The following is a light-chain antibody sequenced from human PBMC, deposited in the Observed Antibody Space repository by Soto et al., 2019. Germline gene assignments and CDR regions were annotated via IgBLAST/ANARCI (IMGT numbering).Light chain of an antibody. Sequence: QFVLTQPPSVSGAPGQRVTISWTGSSSNIGAGYDVHWYQQLPGTAPKLLIYGNSNRPSGVPDRFSGSKSGTSASLAITGLQAEDEADYYCQSYDSSLSGYVFGTGTKLTVL. V-gene: IGLV1-40*01. CDR2: GNS. CDR1: SSNIGAGYD. J-gene: IGLJ1*01. CDR3: QSYDSSLSGYV.